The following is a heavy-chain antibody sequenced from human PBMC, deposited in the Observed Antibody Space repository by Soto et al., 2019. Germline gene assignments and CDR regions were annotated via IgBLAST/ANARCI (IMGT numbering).Heavy chain of an antibody. CDR1: GYTFTSYA. CDR2: INAGNGNT. J-gene: IGHJ6*02. V-gene: IGHV1-3*01. D-gene: IGHD2-15*01. CDR3: ARTWGGGWKPDYYYGMDV. Sequence: ASVKVSCKASGYTFTSYAMHWVRQAPGQRLEWMGWINAGNGNTKYSQKFQGRVTITRDTSASTAYMELSSLRSEDTAVYYCARTWGGGWKPDYYYGMDVWGQGTTVTVSS.